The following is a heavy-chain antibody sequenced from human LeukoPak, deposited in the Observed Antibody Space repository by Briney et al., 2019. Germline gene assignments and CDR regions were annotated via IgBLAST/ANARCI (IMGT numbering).Heavy chain of an antibody. CDR3: ARQAISGYDPPPFDS. D-gene: IGHD5-12*01. Sequence: SETLSLTCTVSGGSISSSTYYLGWIRHPPGKGLEWIGNLYYSGSTYYNPSLKSRVTISVDTSKNQFSLKLSSVTAADTAVYYCARQAISGYDPPPFDSWGQGTLVTVSS. V-gene: IGHV4-39*01. J-gene: IGHJ4*02. CDR1: GGSISSSTYY. CDR2: LYYSGST.